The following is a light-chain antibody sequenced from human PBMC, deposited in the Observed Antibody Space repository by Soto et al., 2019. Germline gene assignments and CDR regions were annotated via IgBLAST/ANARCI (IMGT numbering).Light chain of an antibody. Sequence: QSLLTQPRSVSGSPGQSVTLSCPGNSSDVGGYNYVSWYQQHPGKAPKLMIYDVSKRPSGVPDRFSGSKSGNTASLTISGLQAEDEADYYCCSYAGSYVVFGTGTKVTVL. J-gene: IGLJ1*01. CDR3: CSYAGSYVV. CDR1: SSDVGGYNY. CDR2: DVS. V-gene: IGLV2-11*01.